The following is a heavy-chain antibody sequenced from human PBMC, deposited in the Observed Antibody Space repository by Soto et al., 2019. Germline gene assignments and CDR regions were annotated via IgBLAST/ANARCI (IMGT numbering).Heavy chain of an antibody. Sequence: SVKVSCKASGGTFSSYAISWVRQAPGQGLEWMGGIIPIFGTANYAQKFQGRVTITADESTSTAYMELSSLRSEDTAVYYCASAIHYRDYFDYWGQGTLVTVYS. D-gene: IGHD3-10*01. CDR3: ASAIHYRDYFDY. CDR2: IIPIFGTA. CDR1: GGTFSSYA. V-gene: IGHV1-69*13. J-gene: IGHJ4*02.